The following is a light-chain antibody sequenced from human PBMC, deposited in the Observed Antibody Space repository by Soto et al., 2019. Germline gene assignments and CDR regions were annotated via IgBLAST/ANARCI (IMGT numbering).Light chain of an antibody. CDR2: DAS. CDR3: QQRGNRPPWT. V-gene: IGKV3-11*01. CDR1: QSVDKY. Sequence: EIVMTQSPATLSLSPGERATLSCRASQSVDKYLVWYQQKPGQAPRLLIYDASNRAPGIPARFSGSGSGTDFTLTISRLAPGDVGVYYCQQRGNRPPWTFGQGTKVEIK. J-gene: IGKJ1*01.